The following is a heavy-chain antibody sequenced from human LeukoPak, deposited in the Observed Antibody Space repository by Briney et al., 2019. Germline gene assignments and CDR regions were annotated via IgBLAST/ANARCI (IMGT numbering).Heavy chain of an antibody. CDR3: ARDRYDILTGYPLTPSTYYYYYYGMDV. CDR1: GFTFSSYW. J-gene: IGHJ6*02. V-gene: IGHV3-7*05. D-gene: IGHD3-9*01. CDR2: IKQDGSEK. Sequence: QSGGSLRLSCAASGFTFSSYWMSWVRQAPGKGLEWVANIKQDGSEKYYVDSVKGRFTISRDNAKNSLYLQMNSLRAEGTAVYYCARDRYDILTGYPLTPSTYYYYYYGMDVWGQGTTVTVSS.